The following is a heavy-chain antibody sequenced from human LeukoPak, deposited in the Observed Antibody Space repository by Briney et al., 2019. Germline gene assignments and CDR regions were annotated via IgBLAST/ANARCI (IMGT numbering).Heavy chain of an antibody. D-gene: IGHD3-3*01. Sequence: PSETLSLTCTVSGGTIADSRYYWGWIRQPPGKGLEWIGSIHSSGNTFYNPSLKSRVTMSVDTSNNQFYLKLHSVTAADTAVYYCARDWRERGQGTLVTVSS. CDR2: IHSSGNT. J-gene: IGHJ4*02. CDR1: GGTIADSRYY. V-gene: IGHV4-39*07. CDR3: ARDWRE.